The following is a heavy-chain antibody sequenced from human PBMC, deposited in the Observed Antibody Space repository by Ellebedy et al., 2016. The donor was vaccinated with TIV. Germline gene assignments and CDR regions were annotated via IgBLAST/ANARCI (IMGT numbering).Heavy chain of an antibody. J-gene: IGHJ4*02. V-gene: IGHV3-9*01. CDR3: AKDMSLIISDSPFFDY. Sequence: GGSLRLXXAASGFTFSDYYMSWIRQAPGKGLEWVSGISWNSGSIGYADSVKGRFTISRDNAKNSLYLQMNSLRAEDTALYYCAKDMSLIISDSPFFDYWGQGTLVTVSS. D-gene: IGHD3-22*01. CDR2: ISWNSGSI. CDR1: GFTFSDYY.